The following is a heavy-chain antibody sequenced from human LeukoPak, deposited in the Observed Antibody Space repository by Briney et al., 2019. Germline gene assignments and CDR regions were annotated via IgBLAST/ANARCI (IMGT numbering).Heavy chain of an antibody. CDR2: ISGYNDNT. D-gene: IGHD1-26*01. CDR3: ARGGTSTDDY. J-gene: IGHJ4*02. V-gene: IGHV1-18*01. Sequence: ASVKVSCKASGYTFTNYGISWVRQAPGQGLEWMGWISGYNDNTNYAQKFQGRLTVTTDTSTSTTYMELRSLRSDDTAVYYCARGGTSTDDYWGQGTLVTVSS. CDR1: GYTFTNYG.